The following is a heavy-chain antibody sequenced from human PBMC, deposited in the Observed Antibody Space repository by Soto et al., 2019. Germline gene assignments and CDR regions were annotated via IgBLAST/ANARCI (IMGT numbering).Heavy chain of an antibody. CDR1: GYTFTSHG. D-gene: IGHD3-3*01. J-gene: IGHJ4*02. CDR3: ARAPIGYYSPFDY. CDR2: ISGYNGNT. V-gene: IGHV1-18*01. Sequence: QVQVVQSGGEVKKPGASVKLSCKGSGYTFTSHGVSWVRQAPGQGLEWMGWISGYNGNTKYAQKFQGRVTMTTSTSTSTAYMELISLRSDDTAVYYCARAPIGYYSPFDYWGQGTLVNVSS.